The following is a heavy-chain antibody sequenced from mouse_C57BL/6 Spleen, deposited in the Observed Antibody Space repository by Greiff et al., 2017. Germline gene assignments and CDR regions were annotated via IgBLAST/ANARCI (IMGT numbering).Heavy chain of an antibody. Sequence: EVKVVESGGGLVQPGGSLSLSCAASGFTFTDYYMSWVRQPPGKALEWLGFIRNKANGYTTEYSASVKGRFTISRDNSQSILYLQMNALRAEDSATYYCARYRDYGSGTGYFDYWGQGTTLTVSS. CDR2: IRNKANGYTT. D-gene: IGHD1-1*01. CDR1: GFTFTDYY. CDR3: ARYRDYGSGTGYFDY. V-gene: IGHV7-3*01. J-gene: IGHJ2*01.